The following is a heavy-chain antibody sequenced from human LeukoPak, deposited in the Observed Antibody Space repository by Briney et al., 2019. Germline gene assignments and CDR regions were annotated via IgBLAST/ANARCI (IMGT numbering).Heavy chain of an antibody. CDR3: ARSSSWYRHFDL. J-gene: IGHJ2*01. CDR1: GGSISSYY. D-gene: IGHD6-13*01. CDR2: IYYSGSI. Sequence: PSETLSLTCTVSGGSISSYYWSWIRQPPGKGLEWIGYIYYSGSIKYNPSLKSRVTIGVDMSKNQVSLKLSSVTAADTAVYNCARSSSWYRHFDLWGRGTLVTVSS. V-gene: IGHV4-59*01.